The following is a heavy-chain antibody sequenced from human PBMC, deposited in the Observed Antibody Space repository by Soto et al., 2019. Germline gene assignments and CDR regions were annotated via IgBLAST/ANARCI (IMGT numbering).Heavy chain of an antibody. Sequence: EVQLLESGGGLVQPGGSLRLSCAASGFTFSSYAMSWVRQAPGQGLEWVSAISGSGGSTYYADSVKGRFTISRDNSKNTLYLQMNSLGAEDTAVYYCAKASIAVAGYYWYFDLWGRGTLVTVSS. CDR2: ISGSGGST. CDR3: AKASIAVAGYYWYFDL. J-gene: IGHJ2*01. CDR1: GFTFSSYA. D-gene: IGHD6-19*01. V-gene: IGHV3-23*01.